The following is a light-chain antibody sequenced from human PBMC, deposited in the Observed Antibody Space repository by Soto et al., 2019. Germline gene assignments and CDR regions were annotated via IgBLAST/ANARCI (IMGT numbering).Light chain of an antibody. Sequence: QSVLSQSASVSGSPGQSIAISCTGSSSDIGIYKYVSWYQQHPGKVPKLIIYEVTNRPSGVSNRFSGSKSGNTASLTISGLQAEDEADYYCSSYTTSSTRVFGPGTKVTVL. CDR3: SSYTTSSTRV. V-gene: IGLV2-14*01. J-gene: IGLJ1*01. CDR2: EVT. CDR1: SSDIGIYKY.